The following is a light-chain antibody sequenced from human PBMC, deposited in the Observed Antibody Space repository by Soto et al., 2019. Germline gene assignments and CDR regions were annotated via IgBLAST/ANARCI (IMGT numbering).Light chain of an antibody. Sequence: DIQLTQSPSFLSASIGDRVTITCRASQGISSSLAWYQQKPGEAPKLMIHTASTLQTGVPSRFSGSGSGTEFTFTISSLQPEDFATYYCQQRHSYPITFGQGTRLEIK. J-gene: IGKJ5*01. V-gene: IGKV1-9*01. CDR2: TAS. CDR3: QQRHSYPIT. CDR1: QGISSS.